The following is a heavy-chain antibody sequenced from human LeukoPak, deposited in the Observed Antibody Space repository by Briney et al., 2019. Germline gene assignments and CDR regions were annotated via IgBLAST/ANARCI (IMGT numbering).Heavy chain of an antibody. D-gene: IGHD4-17*01. CDR1: GLDFSRHA. CDR3: ATRPPSETYYGVLDY. V-gene: IGHV3-23*01. Sequence: GGSLRLSCEASGLDFSRHAMTWVRQAPGKGLEWVSGITSSGASTFHAESVQGRFTIPRDNSKNTLYLHMNSLRAEDTAVYYCATRPPSETYYGVLDYWGQGTLVTVSS. CDR2: ITSSGAST. J-gene: IGHJ4*02.